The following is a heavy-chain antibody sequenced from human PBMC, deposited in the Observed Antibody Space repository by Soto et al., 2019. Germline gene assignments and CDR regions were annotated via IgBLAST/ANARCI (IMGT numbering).Heavy chain of an antibody. V-gene: IGHV3-9*01. D-gene: IGHD2-15*01. J-gene: IGHJ6*03. Sequence: EVQLVESGGGLVQPGRSLRLSCAASGFTFDDYAMHWVRQAPGKGLEWVSGISWNSGSIGYADSVKGRFTISRDNAKNSLYLQMSSLRAEDTALYYCAKDIGRYCSGGSCYSEDYYYYYYVDVWGKGTTVTVSS. CDR1: GFTFDDYA. CDR2: ISWNSGSI. CDR3: AKDIGRYCSGGSCYSEDYYYYYYVDV.